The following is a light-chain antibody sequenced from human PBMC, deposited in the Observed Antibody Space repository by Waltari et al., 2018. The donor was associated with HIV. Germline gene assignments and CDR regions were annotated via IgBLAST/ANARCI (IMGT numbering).Light chain of an antibody. CDR2: GNS. CDR1: SSNIGAGYD. CDR3: QSYDSSLSGSV. V-gene: IGLV1-40*01. J-gene: IGLJ2*01. Sequence: QSVLTQPPSVSGAPGQRVTISCTGSSSNIGAGYDVHWYQQLPGTAPKLLIYGNSIRPSGVPDRFSVSKSGTSASLAITGLQAEDEADYYCQSYDSSLSGSVFGGGTKLTVL.